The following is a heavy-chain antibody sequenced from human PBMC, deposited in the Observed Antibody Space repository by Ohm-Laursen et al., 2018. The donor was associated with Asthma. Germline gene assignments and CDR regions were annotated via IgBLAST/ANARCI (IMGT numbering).Heavy chain of an antibody. CDR1: GDSVSGGNYH. V-gene: IGHV4-61*01. CDR2: VRDSGST. CDR3: ARHSASGVGYYGGYYLYGLDV. D-gene: IGHD3-22*01. J-gene: IGHJ6*02. Sequence: GTLSLTCTVSGDSVSGGNYHWSWIRQPPGKGLEWIGYVRDSGSTNYNPSLKSRVSISADTSKNQYSLKVSSVTAADTAVYFCARHSASGVGYYGGYYLYGLDVWGQGTTVTISS.